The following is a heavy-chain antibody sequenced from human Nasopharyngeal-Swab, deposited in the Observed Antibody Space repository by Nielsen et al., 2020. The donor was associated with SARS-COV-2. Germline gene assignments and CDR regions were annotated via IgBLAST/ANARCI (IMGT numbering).Heavy chain of an antibody. CDR1: GFSFSSFE. J-gene: IGHJ4*02. CDR2: ISSGGITI. V-gene: IGHV3-48*03. D-gene: IGHD2-8*01. Sequence: GESLKISCAASGFSFSSFEMNWVRQAPGKGLAWLAHISSGGITIHYGDSVKGRFTISRDNGKNSLSLQMNSLRVEDTAVYYCTRTPSIGDLCMAPLDHWGQGTLVIVSS. CDR3: TRTPSIGDLCMAPLDH.